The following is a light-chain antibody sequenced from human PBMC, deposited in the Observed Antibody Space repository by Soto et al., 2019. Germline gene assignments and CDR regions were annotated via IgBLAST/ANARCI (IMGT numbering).Light chain of an antibody. CDR1: QSVDIY. J-gene: IGKJ5*01. CDR2: DAS. Sequence: EIVLTQSPAILSLSPGERATLSCRASQSVDIYLAWYQQKPGQAPRLLIYDASNRATGIPARFSGSGSGADFTLTISSLEPEDFALYYCQQYGSSAPITFGQGTRLEIK. CDR3: QQYGSSAPIT. V-gene: IGKV3-11*01.